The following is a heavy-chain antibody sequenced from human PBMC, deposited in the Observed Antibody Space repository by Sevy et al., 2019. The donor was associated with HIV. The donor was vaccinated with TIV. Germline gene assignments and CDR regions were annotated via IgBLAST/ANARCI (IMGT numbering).Heavy chain of an antibody. J-gene: IGHJ3*02. CDR2: ISGISNYI. V-gene: IGHV3-21*01. CDR3: GRGVKTCDAVDI. Sequence: GGSLRLSCAASGFTFSSYSMNWVRQAPGKGLEWVSSISGISNYIYYADSVKGRFSISRDNAKNYLYLQMNSLRAEDTAIYYCGRGVKTCDAVDIWGQGTMVTVSS. CDR1: GFTFSSYS.